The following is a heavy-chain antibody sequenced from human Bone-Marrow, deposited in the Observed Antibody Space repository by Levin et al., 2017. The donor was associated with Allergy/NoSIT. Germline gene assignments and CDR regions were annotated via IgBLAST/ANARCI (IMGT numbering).Heavy chain of an antibody. Sequence: GESLKISCAASGFTFSSYAMTWVRQAPGKGLVWVSSISGSGASTEYADSVKGRFTISRDNSKNTLFLQMNSLRAEDTAVYFCARRSGTSYFWGQGTLVTVSP. V-gene: IGHV3-23*01. CDR3: ARRSGTSYF. D-gene: IGHD1-1*01. CDR2: ISGSGAST. CDR1: GFTFSSYA. J-gene: IGHJ4*02.